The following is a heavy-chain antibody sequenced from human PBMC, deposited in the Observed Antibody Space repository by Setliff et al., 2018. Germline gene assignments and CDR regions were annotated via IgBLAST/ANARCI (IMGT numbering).Heavy chain of an antibody. V-gene: IGHV4-34*01. CDR2: NNHSGSA. Sequence: PSETLSLTCAAHGGTFTYYYWTWIRQSPGKGLEWIGENNHSGSAKYRPPLGSRVTISVDTSNNQVSLTLTSVTAADTAVYYCARGRNVAARLLDSWGQGTLVTVSS. D-gene: IGHD6-6*01. CDR1: GGTFTYYY. J-gene: IGHJ4*02. CDR3: ARGRNVAARLLDS.